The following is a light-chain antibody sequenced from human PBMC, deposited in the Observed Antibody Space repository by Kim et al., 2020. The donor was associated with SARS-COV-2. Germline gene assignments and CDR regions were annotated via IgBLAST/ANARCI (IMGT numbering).Light chain of an antibody. J-gene: IGKJ1*01. CDR1: QSVSSN. CDR3: QQYTDWPQT. CDR2: AAS. V-gene: IGKV3-15*01. Sequence: ASPGERATLSCRASQSVSSNFAWYQQKPGQAPRLLIYAASTRAAGIPARFSGRGSGTEFTLTINSLQSEDFAVYYCQQYTDWPQTFGQGTKVDIK.